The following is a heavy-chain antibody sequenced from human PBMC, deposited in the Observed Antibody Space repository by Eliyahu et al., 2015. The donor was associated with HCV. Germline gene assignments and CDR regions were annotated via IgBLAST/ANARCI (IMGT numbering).Heavy chain of an antibody. V-gene: IGHV4-61*02. CDR2: IHIRGRA. J-gene: IGHJ6*03. Sequence: QVQLQESGPGLVKPSQTLYLTCTVSGGSSSSDSYYWSWIRQPAGKGLEWVGRIHIRGRAKYNPSLKSRVTISVDTSKNQFSLKLSSVTAADTAVYYCARELWDDQYYYYMDVWGKGTTVTVSS. CDR1: GGSSSSDSYY. CDR3: ARELWDDQYYYYMDV. D-gene: IGHD5-18*01.